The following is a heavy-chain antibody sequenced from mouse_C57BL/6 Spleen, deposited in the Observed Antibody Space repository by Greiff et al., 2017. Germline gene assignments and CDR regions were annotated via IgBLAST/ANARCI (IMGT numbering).Heavy chain of an antibody. Sequence: VQLQQSGAELVKPGASVKMSCKASGYTFTTYPIEWMKQNHGKSLEWIGNFHPYNDDTKYNEKFKGKATLTVEKSSSTVYLGLSRLTSDDSAVYDCARKGDYGNYVWFAYWGQGTLVTVSA. V-gene: IGHV1-47*01. CDR1: GYTFTTYP. CDR3: ARKGDYGNYVWFAY. D-gene: IGHD2-1*01. J-gene: IGHJ3*01. CDR2: FHPYNDDT.